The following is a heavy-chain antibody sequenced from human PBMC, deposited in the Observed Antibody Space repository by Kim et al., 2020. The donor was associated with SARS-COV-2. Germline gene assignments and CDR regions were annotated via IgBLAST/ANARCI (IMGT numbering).Heavy chain of an antibody. CDR1: RYTFTSYA. Sequence: ASVKVSCKASRYTFTSYAMHWVRQAPGQRLEWMGWINAGNGNTKYSQKFQGRVTITRDTSASTAYMELSSLRSEDTAVYYCARGRAPTPIAAAGTGAFDIWGQGTMVTVSS. CDR3: ARGRAPTPIAAAGTGAFDI. V-gene: IGHV1-3*01. J-gene: IGHJ3*02. D-gene: IGHD6-13*01. CDR2: INAGNGNT.